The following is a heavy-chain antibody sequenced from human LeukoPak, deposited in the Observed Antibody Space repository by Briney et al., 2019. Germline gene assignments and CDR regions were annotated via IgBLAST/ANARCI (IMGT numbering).Heavy chain of an antibody. CDR2: ITSSGDDI. J-gene: IGHJ3*01. V-gene: IGHV3-11*04. CDR1: GFTFSV. Sequence: TGGSLRLSCAASGFTFSVSWIRQAPGKGLEWVAYITSSGDDIYYADSVKGRFTISKDNSRDTVYLQMHSLRADDTAVYYCARPLLGSYQDAFDFWGHGTFVTVSS. CDR3: ARPLLGSYQDAFDF. D-gene: IGHD1-26*01.